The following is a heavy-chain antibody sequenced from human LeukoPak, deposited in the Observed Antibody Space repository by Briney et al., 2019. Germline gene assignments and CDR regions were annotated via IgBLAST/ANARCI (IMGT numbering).Heavy chain of an antibody. CDR3: ARSRYVAGSYSDY. CDR2: INPNSGGT. J-gene: IGHJ4*02. V-gene: IGHV1-2*02. Sequence: ASVQDSRMASGYTFTGYYMHSVRPAPGQELAWMGWINPNSGGTNYAQKFQDRVTMTRDTSISTAYMKLSRLISDDTAVYYCARSRYVAGSYSDYWGQGTLVTVSS. D-gene: IGHD3-10*01. CDR1: GYTFTGYY.